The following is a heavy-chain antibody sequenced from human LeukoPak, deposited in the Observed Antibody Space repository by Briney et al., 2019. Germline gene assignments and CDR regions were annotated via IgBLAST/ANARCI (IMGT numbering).Heavy chain of an antibody. CDR3: ASGLSSLFSFGAALDYYMDV. J-gene: IGHJ6*03. Sequence: ASVKVSCKASGYTLTNHYMHWVRQARGQGLEWMGWINPHSGDTNYAQKFQGRVIMTRDTSISTAYMELSSLRSDDTAMYYCASGLSSLFSFGAALDYYMDVWGKGTPVTVSS. CDR1: GYTLTNHY. CDR2: INPHSGDT. D-gene: IGHD5-18*01. V-gene: IGHV1-2*02.